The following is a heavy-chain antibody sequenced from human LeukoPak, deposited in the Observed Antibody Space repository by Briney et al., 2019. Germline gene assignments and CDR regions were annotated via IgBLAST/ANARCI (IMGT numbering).Heavy chain of an antibody. D-gene: IGHD5-12*01. CDR2: IKNKAAGGTT. J-gene: IGHJ4*02. Sequence: GGSLRLSCAASGFPFNNAWMSWVRQTPGKGREWVGSIKNKAAGGTTDYAATVRGRFTISRDDSRNTLYLKMNSLRAEDTAVYYCARPIVATNLDYWGQGTLVTVSS. CDR1: GFPFNNAW. CDR3: ARPIVATNLDY. V-gene: IGHV3-15*01.